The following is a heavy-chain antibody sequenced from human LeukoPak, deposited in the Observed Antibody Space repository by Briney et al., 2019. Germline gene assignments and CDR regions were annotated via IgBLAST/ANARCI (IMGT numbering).Heavy chain of an antibody. CDR3: ARDRPKVGATKFDY. Sequence: RASVKVSCKASGYTFTSYGISWVRQAPGQGLEWMGWISAYNGNTNYAQKLQGRVTMTTDTSTSTAYMELRSLRSDDTAVYYCARDRPKVGATKFDYWGQGTLVTVSS. J-gene: IGHJ4*02. CDR1: GYTFTSYG. CDR2: ISAYNGNT. D-gene: IGHD1-26*01. V-gene: IGHV1-18*01.